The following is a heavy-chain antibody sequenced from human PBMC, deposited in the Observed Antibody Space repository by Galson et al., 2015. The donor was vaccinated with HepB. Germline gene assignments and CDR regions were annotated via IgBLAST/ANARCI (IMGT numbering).Heavy chain of an antibody. V-gene: IGHV6-1*01. Sequence: CAISGDSASTDNAAWNWIRQSPSRGLEWLGRTYYRSRWYNDYAVSVKSRITIKPDTSKNQFSLQLNSVTPEDTAVYYCARVMGDTIFFGFDPWGQGTLVTVPS. CDR2: TYYRSRWYN. CDR3: ARVMGDTIFFGFDP. D-gene: IGHD3-9*01. J-gene: IGHJ5*02. CDR1: GDSASTDNAA.